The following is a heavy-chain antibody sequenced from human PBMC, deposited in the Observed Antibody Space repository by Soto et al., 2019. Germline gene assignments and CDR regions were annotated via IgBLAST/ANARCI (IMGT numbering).Heavy chain of an antibody. CDR3: ARVQFYYNDISGRPLNAFDI. Sequence: GGSLRLSCAASGFTFRNYGMNWVRQAPGKGLEWVSYIGIGSSTKYYADSVKGRFTISRDNAKNSLYLQMNSLRAEDTAVYYCARVQFYYNDISGRPLNAFDIWGQGTMVTVSS. CDR1: GFTFRNYG. J-gene: IGHJ3*02. D-gene: IGHD3-22*01. CDR2: IGIGSSTK. V-gene: IGHV3-48*01.